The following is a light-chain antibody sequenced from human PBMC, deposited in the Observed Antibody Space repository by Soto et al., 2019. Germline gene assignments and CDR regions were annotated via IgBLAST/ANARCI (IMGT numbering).Light chain of an antibody. Sequence: DIQMTQSPSSLSASLGDRVTITCRASQGIGVYLAWFQQRPGNVPKLLIYAASTLQSGVPSRFSGSGSGTDFTLTISSLLPEDVATYYCQTYNSAPLTFGGGTKVEIK. J-gene: IGKJ4*01. CDR1: QGIGVY. CDR2: AAS. V-gene: IGKV1-27*01. CDR3: QTYNSAPLT.